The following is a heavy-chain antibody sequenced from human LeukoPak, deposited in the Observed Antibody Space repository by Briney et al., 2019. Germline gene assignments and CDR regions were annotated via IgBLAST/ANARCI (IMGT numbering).Heavy chain of an antibody. CDR3: ARETSQKGAHYMDV. Sequence: PSETLSLTCIVSGGSISSYYWSWIRQPPGKGLEWIGYIDYSGSTNYNPSLKSRVTISVDTSKKQFSLKLTSVTVADTAVYYCARETSQKGAHYMDVWGKGTTVTISS. V-gene: IGHV4-59*01. D-gene: IGHD3-16*01. J-gene: IGHJ6*03. CDR1: GGSISSYY. CDR2: IDYSGST.